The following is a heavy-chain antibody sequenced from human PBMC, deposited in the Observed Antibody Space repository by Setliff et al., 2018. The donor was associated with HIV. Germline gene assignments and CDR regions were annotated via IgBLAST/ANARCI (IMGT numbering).Heavy chain of an antibody. D-gene: IGHD6-19*01. CDR2: VTHSGTT. V-gene: IGHV4-34*01. CDR3: ARGRKKTLAVSGTRYFDF. Sequence: PSETLSLTCAVYGGSFSGFYWTSIRQSPGKGLEWIGEVTHSGTTTYDPSLKRRITISVDTSKNQFSLKLTSVTAADMGVYYCARGRKKTLAVSGTRYFDFWGQGTLVTVSS. J-gene: IGHJ4*02. CDR1: GGSFSGFY.